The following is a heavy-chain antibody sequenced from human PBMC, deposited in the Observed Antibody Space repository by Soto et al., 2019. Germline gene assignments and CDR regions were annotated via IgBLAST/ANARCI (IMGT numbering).Heavy chain of an antibody. V-gene: IGHV3-30-3*01. CDR2: ISYDGSNK. Sequence: QVQLVESGGDVVQPGRSLRLSCAASGFTFSGYAMHWVRQAPSKGLEWVAVISYDGSNKYYADSVKGRFTISRDNSKNTLYLQMNSLRAEDTAVYYCARDDYWGQGTLVTVSS. CDR1: GFTFSGYA. J-gene: IGHJ4*02. CDR3: ARDDY.